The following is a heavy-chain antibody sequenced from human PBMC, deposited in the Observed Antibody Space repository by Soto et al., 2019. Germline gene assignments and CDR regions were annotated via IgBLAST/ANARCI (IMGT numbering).Heavy chain of an antibody. V-gene: IGHV3-74*01. CDR2: MNSDGSST. D-gene: IGHD6-13*01. J-gene: IGHJ4*02. CDR1: GITFSSYW. CDR3: AREHSSSRYFDY. Sequence: EVQLVESGGVLVQPGGSLRLSCAASGITFSSYWMHWVRQAPGKGLVWVSRMNSDGSSTSYADSVKGRFTISRDNAKNTLYLQMNSLRAEDTALYYCAREHSSSRYFDYWGQGTLVTVSS.